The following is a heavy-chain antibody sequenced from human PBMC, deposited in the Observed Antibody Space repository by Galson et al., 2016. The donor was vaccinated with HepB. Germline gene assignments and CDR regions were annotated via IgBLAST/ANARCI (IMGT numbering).Heavy chain of an antibody. D-gene: IGHD3-10*01. Sequence: SETLSLTCTVSGGSISSYYWSWIRQPPGKGLEWIGYIYYSGSTNYNPSLKSRVTISVDTSKNQLSLKLSSVTAADTAVYYCARPFGGPPGGEHWYFDLWGRGTLVTVSS. CDR3: ARPFGGPPGGEHWYFDL. V-gene: IGHV4-59*01. CDR2: IYYSGST. J-gene: IGHJ2*01. CDR1: GGSISSYY.